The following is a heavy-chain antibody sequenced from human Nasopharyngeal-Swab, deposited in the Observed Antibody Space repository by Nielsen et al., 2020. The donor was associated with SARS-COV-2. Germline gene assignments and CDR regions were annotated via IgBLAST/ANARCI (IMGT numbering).Heavy chain of an antibody. Sequence: GGSLRLSCAASGFTFSSYSMNWVRQAPGKGLEWVSSISSSSSYIYYADSVKGRFTISRDNAKNSLYLQMNSLRAEDTAVYYCARDRSGSYSFAFDIWGQGTMVTVSS. D-gene: IGHD1-26*01. V-gene: IGHV3-21*01. J-gene: IGHJ3*02. CDR2: ISSSSSYI. CDR3: ARDRSGSYSFAFDI. CDR1: GFTFSSYS.